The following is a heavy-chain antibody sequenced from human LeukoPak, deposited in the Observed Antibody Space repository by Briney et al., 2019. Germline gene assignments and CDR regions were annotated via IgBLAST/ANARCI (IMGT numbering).Heavy chain of an antibody. V-gene: IGHV1-69*13. D-gene: IGHD6-13*01. CDR2: IIPIFGTA. J-gene: IGHJ4*02. CDR3: ARAEYSSSWFDY. Sequence: SVKVSCKASGGTFSSYAISWVRQAPGQGLEWMGGIIPIFGTANYEQKFQGRVTITADESTSTAYMELSSLRSEDTAVYYCARAEYSSSWFDYWGQGTLVTVSS. CDR1: GGTFSSYA.